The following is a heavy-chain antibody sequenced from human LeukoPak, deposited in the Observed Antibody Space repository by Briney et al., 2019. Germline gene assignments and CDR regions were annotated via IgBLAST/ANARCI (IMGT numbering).Heavy chain of an antibody. CDR1: GFIFDTHD. D-gene: IGHD1-26*01. J-gene: IGHJ4*02. Sequence: GGSLRLSCGASGFIFDTHDMHWVRQAPGKGLEWVAFIRSDGYHTYYADSVKGRFTITRDNSKNTLYLQMNSLKLEDMAVYYCAKPSGSGVDYWGRGTRVTVSS. CDR3: AKPSGSGVDY. CDR2: IRSDGYHT. V-gene: IGHV3-30*02.